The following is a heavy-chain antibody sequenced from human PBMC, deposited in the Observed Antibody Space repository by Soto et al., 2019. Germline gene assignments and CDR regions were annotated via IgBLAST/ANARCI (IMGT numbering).Heavy chain of an antibody. V-gene: IGHV4-31*03. D-gene: IGHD1-7*01. Sequence: SETLSLTCTVSGGSISSGGYYWSWIRQHPGKGLEWIGYIYYSGSTYYNPSLKSRVTISVDTSKNQFSLRLSSVTAADTAVYYCARHPPGNYLEYFFDYWGQGSLVTVSS. CDR3: ARHPPGNYLEYFFDY. CDR1: GGSISSGGYY. CDR2: IYYSGST. J-gene: IGHJ4*02.